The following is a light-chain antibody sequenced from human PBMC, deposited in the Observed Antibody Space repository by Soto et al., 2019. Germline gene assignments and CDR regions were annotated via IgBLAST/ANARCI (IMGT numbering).Light chain of an antibody. J-gene: IGKJ5*01. CDR3: QQRNIWPPVT. Sequence: EVVMTQSPATLSVSPGERATLSCRASQSVSILLAWYQQKPGQAPRLLIYGAFNRATGIPARFSGSGSGADFTLTISSLEPEDFAVYYCQQRNIWPPVTFGQGTRLEI. CDR1: QSVSIL. CDR2: GAF. V-gene: IGKV3-11*01.